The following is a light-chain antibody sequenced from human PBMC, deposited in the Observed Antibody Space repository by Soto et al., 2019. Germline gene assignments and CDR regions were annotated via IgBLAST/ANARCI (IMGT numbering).Light chain of an antibody. Sequence: QSALTQPPSASGSLGQSVTISCTGTSSDVGGYNYVSWHQQHPGKAPKLMIYEVTKRPSGVPDRFSGSKSGNTASLTVSGXQAEDEADYYCSSFAGGGNPVLFGGGTKLTVL. V-gene: IGLV2-8*01. CDR3: SSFAGGGNPVL. CDR1: SSDVGGYNY. J-gene: IGLJ2*01. CDR2: EVT.